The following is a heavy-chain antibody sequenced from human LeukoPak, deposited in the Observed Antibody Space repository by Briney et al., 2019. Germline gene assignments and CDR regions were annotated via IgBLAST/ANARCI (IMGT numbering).Heavy chain of an antibody. CDR3: ARVRGYPGIGAFDI. D-gene: IGHD3-22*01. Sequence: GASVKVSCKASGYTFTGYYMHWVRQAPGQGLEWMGWINPNSGGTNYAQKFQGRVTMTRDTSISTAYMELRSLRSDDTAVYYCARVRGYPGIGAFDIWGQGTMVTVSS. V-gene: IGHV1-2*02. J-gene: IGHJ3*02. CDR1: GYTFTGYY. CDR2: INPNSGGT.